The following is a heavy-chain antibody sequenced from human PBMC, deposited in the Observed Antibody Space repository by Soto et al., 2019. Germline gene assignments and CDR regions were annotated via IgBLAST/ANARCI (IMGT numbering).Heavy chain of an antibody. CDR1: GGSVSSGSYS. CDR2: IYYSGST. J-gene: IGHJ3*02. D-gene: IGHD2-8*02. CDR3: ARYWINDAFDI. Sequence: PSETLSLTCTVSGGSVSSGSYSWSWIRQPPGKGLEWIGYIYYSGSTYYNPSLKSRVTMSVDTSKNQFSLKLSSVTAVDTAVYYCARYWINDAFDIWAQGTMVTVSS. V-gene: IGHV4-30-2*01.